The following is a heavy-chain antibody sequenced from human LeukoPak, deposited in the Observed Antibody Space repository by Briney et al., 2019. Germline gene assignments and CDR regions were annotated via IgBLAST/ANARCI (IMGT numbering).Heavy chain of an antibody. Sequence: PSESLSLTCTVSGASISSSRYYWSWIRQPPGKGLEWIGYIYYSGSTNYNPSLKSRVTISVDTSKNQFSPKLSSVTAADTAVYYCARLDRGYSYGSKRYYFDYWGQGTLVTVSS. J-gene: IGHJ4*02. V-gene: IGHV4-61*01. CDR1: GASISSSRYY. CDR2: IYYSGST. D-gene: IGHD5-18*01. CDR3: ARLDRGYSYGSKRYYFDY.